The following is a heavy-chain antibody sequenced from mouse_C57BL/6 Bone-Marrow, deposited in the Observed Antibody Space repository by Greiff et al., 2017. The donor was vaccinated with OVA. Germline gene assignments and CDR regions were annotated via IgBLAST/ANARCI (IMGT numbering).Heavy chain of an antibody. V-gene: IGHV14-4*01. J-gene: IGHJ3*01. D-gene: IGHD1-1*01. CDR1: GFNIKDDY. CDR2: IDPENGDT. Sequence: EVQGVESGAELVRPGASVKLSCTASGFNIKDDYMHWVKQRPEQGLEWIGWIDPENGDTEYASKFQGKATITADTSSNTAYLQLSSLTSEDTAVYYCTTYYYGSTLPFAYWGQGTLVTVSA. CDR3: TTYYYGSTLPFAY.